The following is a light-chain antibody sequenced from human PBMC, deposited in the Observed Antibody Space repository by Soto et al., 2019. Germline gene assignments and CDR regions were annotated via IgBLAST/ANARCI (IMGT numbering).Light chain of an antibody. CDR1: QSISRY. Sequence: DIQMTQSPSSLSASLGDRVTIACRASQSISRYLNWYQHKPGKAPNLLIYAASSLKPGVPSRFSGSGSGTDFTLTISSLQPEDFATYYCQQTYSIPLTFGGGTKVAI. V-gene: IGKV1-39*01. CDR2: AAS. J-gene: IGKJ4*02. CDR3: QQTYSIPLT.